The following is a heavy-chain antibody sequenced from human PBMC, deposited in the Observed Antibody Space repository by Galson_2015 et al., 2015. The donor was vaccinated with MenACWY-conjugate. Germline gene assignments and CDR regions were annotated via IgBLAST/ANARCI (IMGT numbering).Heavy chain of an antibody. D-gene: IGHD1-26*01. CDR2: SNPGGSST. Sequence: SLRLCCAASGFIFNTYWMHWVRQALGKGREWVSRSNPGGSSTTYADSVKDRFTISRDNAKNTLYLQMNSLRPEDTAVFYCAKLRGASFYFDSWGQGTLVTVSS. CDR3: AKLRGASFYFDS. CDR1: GFIFNTYW. V-gene: IGHV3-74*01. J-gene: IGHJ4*02.